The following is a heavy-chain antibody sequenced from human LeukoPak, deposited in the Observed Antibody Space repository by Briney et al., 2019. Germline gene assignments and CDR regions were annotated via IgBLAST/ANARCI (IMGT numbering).Heavy chain of an antibody. D-gene: IGHD6-19*01. J-gene: IGHJ4*02. CDR2: IKQDGSER. Sequence: SGGSLRLSCAASGFTFTSYWMSWVRQAPGKGLEWVANIKQDGSERYYVDSVKGRFTISRDNAKNSLYLQMNSLRTEDTGVYYCAGSGWQVYFDYWGQGTLVTVSS. V-gene: IGHV3-7*01. CDR3: AGSGWQVYFDY. CDR1: GFTFTSYW.